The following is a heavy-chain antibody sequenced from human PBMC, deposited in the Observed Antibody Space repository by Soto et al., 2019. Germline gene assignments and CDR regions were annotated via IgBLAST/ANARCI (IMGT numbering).Heavy chain of an antibody. D-gene: IGHD3-9*01. CDR2: IYHSGST. CDR3: VRDDYDIVTGWVNYGMDV. Sequence: PSETLSLTCTVSGGSISSGGYYWSWIRQHPGKGLEWIGYIYHSGSTYYNPSLKSRVTISLDTSKNQFSMKLTSVTAADTAVYYCVRDDYDIVTGWVNYGMDVWGQGTTVAVSS. CDR1: GGSISSGGYY. J-gene: IGHJ6*02. V-gene: IGHV4-31*03.